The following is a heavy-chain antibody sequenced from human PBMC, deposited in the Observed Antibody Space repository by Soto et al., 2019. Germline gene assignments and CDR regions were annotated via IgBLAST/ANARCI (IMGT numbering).Heavy chain of an antibody. J-gene: IGHJ6*02. CDR1: GFTFSSYG. Sequence: PVGALRLSCAASGFTFSSYGMHWVRQAPGKGLEWVAVIWYDGSNKYYADSVKGRFTISRDNSKNTLYLQMNSLRAEDTAVYYCARDPALVQLVKPYYYGMDVWGQGTTVTVSS. D-gene: IGHD6-13*01. V-gene: IGHV3-33*01. CDR2: IWYDGSNK. CDR3: ARDPALVQLVKPYYYGMDV.